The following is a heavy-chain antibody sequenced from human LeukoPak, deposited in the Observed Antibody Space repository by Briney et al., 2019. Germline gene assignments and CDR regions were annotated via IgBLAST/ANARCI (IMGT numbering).Heavy chain of an antibody. CDR2: TYVSGST. Sequence: SETLSLTCTVSGGSVSSHYWYWIRQPPGKGLEWIGYTYVSGSTNYNPSLKSRVTISGDTSKNQLSLRLTSVTAADTAVYYCAREAGYMDVWGKGTTVTVSS. CDR1: GGSVSSHY. J-gene: IGHJ6*03. CDR3: AREAGYMDV. V-gene: IGHV4-59*02.